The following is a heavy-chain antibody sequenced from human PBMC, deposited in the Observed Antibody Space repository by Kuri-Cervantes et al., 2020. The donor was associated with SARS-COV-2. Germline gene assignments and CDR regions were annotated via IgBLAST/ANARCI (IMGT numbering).Heavy chain of an antibody. CDR3: ASGSFGSNDF. CDR2: IFYSGRT. Sequence: SETLSLTCTVSGGSVNSGSYYWSWIRQPPGKGLEWIGDIFYSGRTNYNPSLKSRITMSVDTPKDQFSLKFTSVTAADTAVYYCASGSFGSNDFWGQGTLVTVSS. CDR1: GGSVNSGSYY. J-gene: IGHJ4*02. D-gene: IGHD3-10*01. V-gene: IGHV4-61*01.